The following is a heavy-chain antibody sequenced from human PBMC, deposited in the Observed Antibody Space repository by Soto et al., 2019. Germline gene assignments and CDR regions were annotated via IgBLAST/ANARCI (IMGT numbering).Heavy chain of an antibody. V-gene: IGHV6-1*01. J-gene: IGHJ4*02. CDR2: TYYRSTWYS. Sequence: SQTLSLPCAISGDSVSRNSSACNFIRQFPSRGLEWLGRTYYRSTWYSYYAESLKGRITVNPDTSKNQFSLQLNSVTPEDTAIYYCARSSGSLDYCGQGTLVTFSS. D-gene: IGHD3-10*01. CDR3: ARSSGSLDY. CDR1: GDSVSRNSSA.